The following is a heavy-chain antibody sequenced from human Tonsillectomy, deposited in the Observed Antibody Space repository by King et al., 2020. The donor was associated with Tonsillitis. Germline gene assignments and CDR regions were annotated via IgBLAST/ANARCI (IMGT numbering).Heavy chain of an antibody. CDR3: AKDREWVAQYYFDY. D-gene: IGHD3-3*01. V-gene: IGHV3-30*02. J-gene: IGHJ4*02. Sequence: QVQLVESGGGVVQPGGSLRLSCAASGFTFSSYGMHWVRQAPGKGLEWVAFIRYGGSNKYYADSVKGRFTISRDNSKNTLYLQMNSLRAEDTAVYYCAKDREWVAQYYFDYWGQGTLVTVSS. CDR1: GFTFSSYG. CDR2: IRYGGSNK.